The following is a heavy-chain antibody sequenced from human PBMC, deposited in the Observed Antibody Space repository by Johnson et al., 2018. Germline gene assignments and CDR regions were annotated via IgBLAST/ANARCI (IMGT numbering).Heavy chain of an antibody. D-gene: IGHD3-3*01. CDR2: ISYDGSNK. J-gene: IGHJ6*04. CDR1: GFTFSSYG. CDR3: ARVVWSGLQGMDV. Sequence: QVQLVESGGGVVQPGRSLRLSCAASGFTFSSYGMHWVRQAPGKGLEWVAVISYDGSNKYYADSVKGRFTISRDNSKNTLYLKMNSLRDEDTAVYYCARVVWSGLQGMDVWGKGTTVTVSS. V-gene: IGHV3-30*03.